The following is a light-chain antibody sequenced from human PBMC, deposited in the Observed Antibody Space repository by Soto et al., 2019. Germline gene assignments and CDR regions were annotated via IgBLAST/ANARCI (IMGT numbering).Light chain of an antibody. V-gene: IGKV1-5*03. CDR2: EAS. J-gene: IGKJ1*01. CDR3: QQYNGT. Sequence: DIQMTQSPSTLSASVGDRVAITCRASQTISNWLAWYQQRPGKALKLLIYEASTLETGVPPRFSGSASGTEFTLTISSLQPDDYATYYCQQYNGTFGQGTKVEI. CDR1: QTISNW.